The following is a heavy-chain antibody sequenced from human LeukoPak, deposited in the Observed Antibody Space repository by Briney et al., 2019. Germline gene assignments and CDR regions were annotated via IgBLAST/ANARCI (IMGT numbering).Heavy chain of an antibody. J-gene: IGHJ4*02. Sequence: GASVKVSCKASGYTFTSYGISWVRQAPGQGLEGMGWISAYNGETNYAQKVQGRVTMTTDTYTSTAYMEVRSLRSDDTAVYYCARDPSTTVTTGDFDYWGQGTLVTVSS. CDR2: ISAYNGET. CDR1: GYTFTSYG. D-gene: IGHD4-17*01. CDR3: ARDPSTTVTTGDFDY. V-gene: IGHV1-18*01.